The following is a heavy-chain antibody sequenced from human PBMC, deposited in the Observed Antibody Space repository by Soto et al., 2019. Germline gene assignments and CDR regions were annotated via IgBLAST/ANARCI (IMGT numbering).Heavy chain of an antibody. CDR3: ATGAAFYYDTSRF. Sequence: AGGCLRLSCAEPAYSFNEYALHWIRQAPGEGLEWVAVLSPNGENQYYRDSVRGRFTISRDTSKNTLYLQMTSLRPEDTAVYYCATGAAFYYDTSRFWGQGTLVTVSS. CDR2: LSPNGENQ. J-gene: IGHJ4*02. CDR1: AYSFNEYA. D-gene: IGHD3-22*01. V-gene: IGHV3-30-3*02.